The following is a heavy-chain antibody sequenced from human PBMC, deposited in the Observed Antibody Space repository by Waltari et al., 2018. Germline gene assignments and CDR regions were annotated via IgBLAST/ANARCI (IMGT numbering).Heavy chain of an antibody. CDR1: GGSFSSYW. V-gene: IGHV4-59*12. Sequence: QVQLQESGPGLVKPSETLSLTCAVSGGSFSSYWWSWIRQPPGKGLEWIGEINGNSGSTNYNPSLKSRVTISKDASKNQFSLKLSSVTAADTAVYYCARSSSSWSCGYWGQGVLVTVSS. D-gene: IGHD6-13*01. CDR3: ARSSSSWSCGY. J-gene: IGHJ4*02. CDR2: INGNSGST.